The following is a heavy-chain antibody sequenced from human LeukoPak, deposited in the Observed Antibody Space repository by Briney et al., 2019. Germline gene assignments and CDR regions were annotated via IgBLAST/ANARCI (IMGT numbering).Heavy chain of an antibody. J-gene: IGHJ4*02. V-gene: IGHV3-7*01. D-gene: IGHD5-12*01. CDR1: GFTFSSYS. CDR2: IKQDGSEK. CDR3: ARVEASGYDYGAFDY. Sequence: SGGSLRLSCTGSGFTFSSYSMNWVRQAPGKGLEWVANIKQDGSEKYYVDSVKGRFTISRDNAKNSLYLQMNSLRAEDTAVYYCARVEASGYDYGAFDYWGQGALVTVSS.